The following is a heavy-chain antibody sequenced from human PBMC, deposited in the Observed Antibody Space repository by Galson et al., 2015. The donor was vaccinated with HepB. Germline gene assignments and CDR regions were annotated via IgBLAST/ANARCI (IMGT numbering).Heavy chain of an antibody. J-gene: IGHJ3*02. Sequence: SLRLSCAASGFTFSSYAMHWVRQAPGKGLEWVAVISYDGSNKYYADSVKGRLTISRDNSKNTLYLQMNSLRAEDTAVYYCARDGVGATTRRVDDDAFDIWGQGTMVTVSS. CDR3: ARDGVGATTRRVDDDAFDI. CDR2: ISYDGSNK. V-gene: IGHV3-30*04. D-gene: IGHD1-26*01. CDR1: GFTFSSYA.